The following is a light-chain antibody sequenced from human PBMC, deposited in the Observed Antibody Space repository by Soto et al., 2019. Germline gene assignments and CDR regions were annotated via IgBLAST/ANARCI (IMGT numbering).Light chain of an antibody. J-gene: IGLJ1*01. CDR2: RNN. CDR1: SSNIGSNY. Sequence: QSALTQPPSASGTPGQRVTISCSGSSSNIGSNYVYWYQQLPGTAPKLLIYRNNQRPSGVPDRFSGSKSGTSAPLAISGLRSEDEADYYCAAWDDILSGYVFGTGTKVTV. V-gene: IGLV1-47*01. CDR3: AAWDDILSGYV.